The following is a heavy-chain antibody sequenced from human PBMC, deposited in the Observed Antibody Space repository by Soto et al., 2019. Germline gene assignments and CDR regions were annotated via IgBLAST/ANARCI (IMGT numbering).Heavy chain of an antibody. J-gene: IGHJ4*02. CDR2: VTGGGEKT. V-gene: IGHV3-23*01. Sequence: PGGSLRLSCAASGFTFSDFAMNWVRHVPGKGLEWVSTVTGGGEKTYYADSVKGRFTISRDNFRNTLFLQMDNLRAEDTAMYYCVKDFSRLDYWGQGT. D-gene: IGHD3-3*01. CDR3: VKDFSRLDY. CDR1: GFTFSDFA.